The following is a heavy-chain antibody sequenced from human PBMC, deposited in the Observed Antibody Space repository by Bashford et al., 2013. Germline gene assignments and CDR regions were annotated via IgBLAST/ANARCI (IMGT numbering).Heavy chain of an antibody. J-gene: IGHJ3*02. CDR3: ARRMVVPGRFDAFDI. Sequence: VASVKVSCKASGYTFTSYYMHWVRQAPGQRLEWMGWINTGDGNTKYSQKFQGRVTITRDTSASTGYMELSSLTSEDTAVYYCARRMVVPGRFDAFDIWGQGTMVTVSS. CDR1: GYTFTSYY. D-gene: IGHD2-15*01. V-gene: IGHV1-3*04. CDR2: INTGDGNT.